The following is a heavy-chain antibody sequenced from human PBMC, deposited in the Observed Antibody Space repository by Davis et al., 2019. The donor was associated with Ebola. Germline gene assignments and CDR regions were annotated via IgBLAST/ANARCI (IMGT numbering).Heavy chain of an antibody. Sequence: GESLKISCAASGFTFSSYSMNWVRQAPGKGLEWVSSISSSSSYIYYADSVKGRFTISRDNAKNSLYLQMNSLRAEDTAVYYCARRGMYYYYGMDVWGQGTTVTVSS. V-gene: IGHV3-21*01. CDR3: ARRGMYYYYGMDV. CDR2: ISSSSSYI. CDR1: GFTFSSYS. J-gene: IGHJ6*02.